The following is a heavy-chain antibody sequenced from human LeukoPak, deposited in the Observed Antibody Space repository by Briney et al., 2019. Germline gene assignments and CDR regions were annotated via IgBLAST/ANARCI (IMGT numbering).Heavy chain of an antibody. V-gene: IGHV1-69*04. CDR1: GGTFSSYA. CDR2: IIPILGIA. Sequence: SVKVSCKASGGTFSSYAIGWVRQAPGQGLEWMGRIIPILGIANYAQKFQGRVTITADKSTSTAYMELSSPRSEDTAVYYCARSRDGYNYYFDYWGQGTLVTVSS. D-gene: IGHD5-24*01. CDR3: ARSRDGYNYYFDY. J-gene: IGHJ4*02.